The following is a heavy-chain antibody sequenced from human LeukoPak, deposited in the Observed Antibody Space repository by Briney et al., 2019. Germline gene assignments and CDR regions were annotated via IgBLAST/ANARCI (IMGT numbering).Heavy chain of an antibody. V-gene: IGHV5-51*01. CDR3: ARNTAARSFYYYYYMDV. CDR2: IYPGDSDT. CDR1: GYSFTSYW. Sequence: GESLKISCKGSGYSFTSYWIGWVRQMPGKGLEWMGIIYPGDSDTRYSPSFQGQVTISADKSISTAYLQWSSLKASDTAMYYCARNTAARSFYYYYYMDVWGKGTTVTVSS. J-gene: IGHJ6*03. D-gene: IGHD6-6*01.